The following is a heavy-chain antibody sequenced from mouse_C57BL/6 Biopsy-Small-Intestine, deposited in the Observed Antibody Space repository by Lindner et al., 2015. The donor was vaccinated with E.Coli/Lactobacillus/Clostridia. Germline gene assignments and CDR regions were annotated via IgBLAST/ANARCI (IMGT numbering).Heavy chain of an antibody. CDR1: GISITTGNYR. V-gene: IGHV3-5*01. Sequence: VQLQESGPGLVKPSQTVFLTCTVTGISITTGNYRWSWIRQFPGNKLEWTGYIYYSGTITYNPSLTSRTTITRDTPKNQFFLEMNSLTAEDTATYYCARVYENYAMDYWGQGTSVTVSS. CDR3: ARVYENYAMDY. CDR2: IYYSGTI. J-gene: IGHJ4*01. D-gene: IGHD1-1*01.